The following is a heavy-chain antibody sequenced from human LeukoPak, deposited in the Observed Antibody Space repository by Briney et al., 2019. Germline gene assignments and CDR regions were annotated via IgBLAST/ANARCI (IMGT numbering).Heavy chain of an antibody. D-gene: IGHD3-16*01. J-gene: IGHJ4*02. CDR2: IIPIFGTA. V-gene: IGHV1-69*05. CDR3: ARDGGRGGAPSDY. CDR1: GGTFSSYA. Sequence: GASVKVSCKASGGTFSSYAISWVRQAPGQGLEWMGGIIPIFGTANYAQKFQGRVTITTDESTSTAYRELSSMRSEDTAVYYCARDGGRGGAPSDYWGQGTLVTVSS.